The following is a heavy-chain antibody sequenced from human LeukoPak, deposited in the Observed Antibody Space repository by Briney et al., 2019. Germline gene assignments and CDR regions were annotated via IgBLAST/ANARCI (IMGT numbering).Heavy chain of an antibody. Sequence: GGSPRLSCAASGFTFSDYYMSWIRQAPGKGLEWVSYISSSGSTIYYADSVKGRFTISRDNAKNSLYLQMNSLRAEDTAVYYCARDYSSGWPRYYYYGMDVWGQGTTVTVSS. CDR2: ISSSGSTI. J-gene: IGHJ6*02. CDR3: ARDYSSGWPRYYYYGMDV. V-gene: IGHV3-11*01. D-gene: IGHD6-19*01. CDR1: GFTFSDYY.